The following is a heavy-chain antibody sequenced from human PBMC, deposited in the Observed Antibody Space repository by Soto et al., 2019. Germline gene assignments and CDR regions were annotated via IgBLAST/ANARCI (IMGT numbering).Heavy chain of an antibody. CDR2: ISGSGSST. D-gene: IGHD7-27*01. J-gene: IGHJ4*02. CDR3: AKAWGIDY. Sequence: EVQRLESGGGLVEPGGSRRLSCAASGFTFSSYTMSWVRQAPGKGLEWVSTISGSGSSTYSADSVKGRFTISRDNSKNTLYLQMNSLRIEDTAIYYCAKAWGIDYWGQGTLVTVSS. CDR1: GFTFSSYT. V-gene: IGHV3-23*01.